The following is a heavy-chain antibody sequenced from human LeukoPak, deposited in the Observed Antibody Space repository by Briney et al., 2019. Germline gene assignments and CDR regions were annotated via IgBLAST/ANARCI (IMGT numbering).Heavy chain of an antibody. V-gene: IGHV3-43*02. D-gene: IGHD3-3*01. CDR3: ANNFGVVPFDS. CDR1: GFTFDNYG. J-gene: IGHJ4*02. CDR2: ISGNGNSA. Sequence: PGGSLRLSCAASGFTFDNYGMHWVRQAPGKGLEWVSLISGNGNSAYYADSVKGRFTVSRDNRKNFLYLQMSSLRTEDTALYYCANNFGVVPFDSWGRGTLVTVSS.